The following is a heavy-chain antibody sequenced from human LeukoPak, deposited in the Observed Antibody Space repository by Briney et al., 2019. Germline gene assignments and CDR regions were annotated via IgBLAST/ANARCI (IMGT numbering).Heavy chain of an antibody. CDR3: ARDRGAGILDN. J-gene: IGHJ4*02. Sequence: TGGSLRLSCAASGFTVSTDHMSWVRQAPGKGLEWVAISYSEEWVAISYSGGSSQYAESVKGRFTISRENARNSLYLQMNSLRAGDTAVYYCARDRGAGILDNWGQGTLVTVSS. V-gene: IGHV3-53*01. D-gene: IGHD3-10*01. CDR2: SYSEEWVAISYSGGSS. CDR1: GFTVSTDH.